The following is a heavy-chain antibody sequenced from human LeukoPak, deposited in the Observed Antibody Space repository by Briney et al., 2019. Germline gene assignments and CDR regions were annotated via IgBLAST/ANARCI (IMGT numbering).Heavy chain of an antibody. D-gene: IGHD3-16*01. CDR2: IRSDGSSK. V-gene: IGHV3-30*02. Sequence: GGSLRLSSAASGFTFSSYGMHWVRQAPGKGLEWVAFIRSDGSSKYYVDSVKGRFTISRDDSKNTLYLQMNSLRVEDTAVYYCAKGDSTSPGGGYWGQGTLVTVSS. CDR3: AKGDSTSPGGGY. CDR1: GFTFSSYG. J-gene: IGHJ4*02.